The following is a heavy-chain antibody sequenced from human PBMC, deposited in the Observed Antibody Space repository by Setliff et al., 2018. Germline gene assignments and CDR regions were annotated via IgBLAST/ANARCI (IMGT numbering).Heavy chain of an antibody. CDR3: VRDRAAIVVGPPTAAFDI. Sequence: GASVKVSCKASGDTFRSYGTSWVRQAPGQGLEWMGWISGYNGYTVYAQKLQGRVTLTTDTSTGTAYMEVRSLRSDDTAQYYCVRDRAAIVVGPPTAAFDIWGQGTMVTVSS. D-gene: IGHD2-2*01. CDR2: ISGYNGYT. CDR1: GDTFRSYG. J-gene: IGHJ3*02. V-gene: IGHV1-18*01.